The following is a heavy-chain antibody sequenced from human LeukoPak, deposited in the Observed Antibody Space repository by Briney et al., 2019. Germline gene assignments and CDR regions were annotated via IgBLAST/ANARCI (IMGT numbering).Heavy chain of an antibody. J-gene: IGHJ4*02. CDR2: IKQDGSEI. CDR3: ARDPSSLRGSCDY. Sequence: PGGSLRLSCAASGFTFSSYWMNWVRQAPGKGLEWVANIKQDGSEIYYVDSVKGRFTISRDNAKKSLYLQMNSLRAEDTAVYYCARDPSSLRGSCDYWGQGSLVTVSS. CDR1: GFTFSSYW. D-gene: IGHD3-10*01. V-gene: IGHV3-7*01.